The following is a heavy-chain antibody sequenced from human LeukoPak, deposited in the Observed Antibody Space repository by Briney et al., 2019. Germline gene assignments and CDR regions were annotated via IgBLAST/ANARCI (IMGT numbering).Heavy chain of an antibody. D-gene: IGHD3-22*01. V-gene: IGHV1-18*01. CDR3: ARDEGYYDSLGFDY. Sequence: ASVKVSCKASGYTFTSYGISWVRQAPGQGLEWIGWISAYNGNTNYAQKFQGRVTVTTDTSTTTAYMELKSLRSDDTAVYYCARDEGYYDSLGFDYWGQGTLVTVSS. J-gene: IGHJ4*02. CDR2: ISAYNGNT. CDR1: GYTFTSYG.